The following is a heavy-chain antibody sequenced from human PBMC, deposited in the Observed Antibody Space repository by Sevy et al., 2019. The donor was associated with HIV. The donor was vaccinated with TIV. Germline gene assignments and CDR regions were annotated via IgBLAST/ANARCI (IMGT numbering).Heavy chain of an antibody. V-gene: IGHV3-30*14. CDR3: ARFVGYCSGGRCSIIDF. Sequence: GGSPRLSCAASGFSLSDHAVSWVRQTPGKGLEWLAVISYNGRNQYYADSVKGRFTISKDDSKNTFYLQLNSLRAEDTAVYYCARFVGYCSGGRCSIIDFWGQGTLVTVSS. CDR2: ISYNGRNQ. CDR1: GFSLSDHA. J-gene: IGHJ4*02. D-gene: IGHD2-15*01.